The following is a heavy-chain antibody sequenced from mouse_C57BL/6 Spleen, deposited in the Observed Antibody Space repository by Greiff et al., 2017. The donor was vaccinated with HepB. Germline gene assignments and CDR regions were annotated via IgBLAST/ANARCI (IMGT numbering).Heavy chain of an antibody. J-gene: IGHJ4*01. CDR3: AYDEDAMDY. V-gene: IGHV14-3*01. D-gene: IGHD2-12*01. CDR2: IDPANGNT. CDR1: GFNIQNTY. Sequence: VQLKESVAELVRPGASVKLSCTASGFNIQNTYMHWVKQRPEQGLEWIGRIDPANGNTKYAPKFQGKATITADTSSNTAYLQLSSLTSEDTAIYYCAYDEDAMDYWGQGTSVTVSS.